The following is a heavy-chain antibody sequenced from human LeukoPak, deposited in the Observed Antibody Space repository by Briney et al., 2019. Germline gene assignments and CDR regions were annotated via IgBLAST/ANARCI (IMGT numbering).Heavy chain of an antibody. D-gene: IGHD1-26*01. CDR2: ISGSGGST. CDR1: GFTFSSYG. J-gene: IGHJ4*02. V-gene: IGHV3-23*01. Sequence: PGGSLRLSCAASGFTFSSYGMSWVRQAPGKGLEWVSAISGSGGSTYYADSVKGRFTISRDNSKNTLYLQMNSLRVEDTAVYYCAKGGSRVVGAHIRLDYWGQGTLVTVSS. CDR3: AKGGSRVVGAHIRLDY.